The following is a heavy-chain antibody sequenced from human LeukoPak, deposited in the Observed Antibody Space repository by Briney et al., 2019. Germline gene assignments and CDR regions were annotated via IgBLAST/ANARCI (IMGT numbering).Heavy chain of an antibody. V-gene: IGHV3-23*05. CDR3: ARQLTEHFYH. J-gene: IGHJ1*01. CDR1: GFTFSNWA. Sequence: GGSLRLSCAASGFTFSNWAMAWVRQAPGKGLEWVADITNSGRVHYADSVKGRFTISRDDDKNTLHLQMNNLRVEDTAIYFCARQLTEHFYHWGQGTLVSVSS. D-gene: IGHD1-1*01. CDR2: ITNSGRV.